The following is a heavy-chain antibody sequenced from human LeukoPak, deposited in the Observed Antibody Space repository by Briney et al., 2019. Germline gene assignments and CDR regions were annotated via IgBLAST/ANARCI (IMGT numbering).Heavy chain of an antibody. V-gene: IGHV4-4*07. CDR3: ARDYVVISRNWFDP. Sequence: SETLSLTCTVSGGSISSYYWSWIRQPAGKGLEWIGRIYTSGSTNYNPSLKSRVTMSVDTSKNQLSLKLSSVTAADTAVYYCARDYVVISRNWFDPWGQGTLVTVSS. CDR2: IYTSGST. D-gene: IGHD3-22*01. CDR1: GGSISSYY. J-gene: IGHJ5*02.